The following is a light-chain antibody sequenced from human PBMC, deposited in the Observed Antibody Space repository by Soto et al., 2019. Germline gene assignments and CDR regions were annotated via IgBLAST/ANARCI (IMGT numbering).Light chain of an antibody. CDR2: DVS. V-gene: IGLV2-14*03. Sequence: QSALTQPASVSGSPGQSITISCTGTSSDVGGYNVVSWYQLYPGKAPKLMIYDVSDRPSGVSIRFSGSKSGNTASLTISGLQAEDEADYYCSSYTASSTLYVFGTGTKVTVL. CDR3: SSYTASSTLYV. J-gene: IGLJ1*01. CDR1: SSDVGGYNV.